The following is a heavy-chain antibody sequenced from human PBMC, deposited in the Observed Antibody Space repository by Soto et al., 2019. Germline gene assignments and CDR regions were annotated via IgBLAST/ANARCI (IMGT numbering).Heavy chain of an antibody. Sequence: QVQLVQSGAEVKKPGASVKVSCKASGYTFTSYGISWVRQAPGQGLEWMGWFSAYNGNTNYAQKLQGRVTMTTDTSTSTAYMELRSLRSDDTAVYYCAREEEVPAANYYYGMDVWGQGTTVTVSS. CDR3: AREEEVPAANYYYGMDV. J-gene: IGHJ6*02. CDR1: GYTFTSYG. V-gene: IGHV1-18*01. CDR2: FSAYNGNT. D-gene: IGHD2-2*01.